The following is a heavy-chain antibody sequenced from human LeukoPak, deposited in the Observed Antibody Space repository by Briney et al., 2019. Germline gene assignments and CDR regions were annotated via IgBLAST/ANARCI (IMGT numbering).Heavy chain of an antibody. CDR1: GYTFTSYY. D-gene: IGHD2-15*01. J-gene: IGHJ4*02. Sequence: AASVKVSCKASGYTFTSYYMHWVRQAPGQGLEWMGIINPSGGSTSYAQKFQGRVTMTRDMSTSTVYMELSSLRSEDTAVYYCARDAGYCSGGSCYGFDYWGQGTLVTVSS. CDR3: ARDAGYCSGGSCYGFDY. V-gene: IGHV1-46*01. CDR2: INPSGGST.